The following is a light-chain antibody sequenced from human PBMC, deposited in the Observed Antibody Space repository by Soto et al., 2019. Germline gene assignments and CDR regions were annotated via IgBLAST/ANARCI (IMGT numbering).Light chain of an antibody. CDR1: QDIIVY. Sequence: DIKMTQSPSSLSASVGDRVTITCRASQDIIVYLAWYQQKPGKVPKLLIYSASTLQSGVPSRFSGSGSGTDFNLTISSLQPEDVATYFCQKFNTAPLTFGQGTRLEIK. CDR3: QKFNTAPLT. V-gene: IGKV1-27*01. J-gene: IGKJ5*01. CDR2: SAS.